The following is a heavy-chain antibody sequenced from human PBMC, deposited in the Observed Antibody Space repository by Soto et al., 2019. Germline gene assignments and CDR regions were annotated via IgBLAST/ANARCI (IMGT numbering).Heavy chain of an antibody. CDR1: GGSFSGYY. Sequence: QVQLQQWGAGLLKPSETLSLTCAVYGGSFSGYYWSWIRQPPGKGLEWIGEINHSGSTNYNPSLKSRVTISVDTSKNQFSLKLSSVTAADTAVYYCARFRSRTGYRLDWFDPWGQGTLVTVSS. CDR2: INHSGST. CDR3: ARFRSRTGYRLDWFDP. J-gene: IGHJ5*02. V-gene: IGHV4-34*01. D-gene: IGHD3-9*01.